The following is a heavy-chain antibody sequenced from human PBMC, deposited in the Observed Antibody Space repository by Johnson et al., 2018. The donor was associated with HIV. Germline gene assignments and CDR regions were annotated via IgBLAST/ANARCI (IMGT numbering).Heavy chain of an antibody. CDR3: AKVMTASSVNSFGGVIDASDI. V-gene: IGHV3-30-3*01. D-gene: IGHD3-16*01. CDR1: GFTFNSYA. J-gene: IGHJ3*02. CDR2: ISYDGSNK. Sequence: VQLVESGGSMVRPGGSRRLSCAASGFTFNSYAMHWVRQAPGKGLEWVAVISYDGSNKYYADSVKGRFTISRDNSKNTLHLQMNNLRAADTAVYYCAKVMTASSVNSFGGVIDASDIWGQGTMVTVSS.